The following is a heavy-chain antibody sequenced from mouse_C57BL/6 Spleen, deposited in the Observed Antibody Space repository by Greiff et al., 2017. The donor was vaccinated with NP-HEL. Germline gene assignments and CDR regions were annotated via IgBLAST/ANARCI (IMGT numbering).Heavy chain of an antibody. CDR3: TRDGYYYGSSLYYAMDY. D-gene: IGHD1-1*01. CDR1: GFTFSSYA. CDR2: ISSGGDYI. J-gene: IGHJ4*01. V-gene: IGHV5-9-1*02. Sequence: EVMLVESGEGLVKPGGSLKLSCAASGFTFSSYAMSWVRQTPEKRLEWVAYISSGGDYIYYADTVKGRFTISRDNARNTLYLQMSSLKSEDTAMYYCTRDGYYYGSSLYYAMDYWGQGTSVTVSS.